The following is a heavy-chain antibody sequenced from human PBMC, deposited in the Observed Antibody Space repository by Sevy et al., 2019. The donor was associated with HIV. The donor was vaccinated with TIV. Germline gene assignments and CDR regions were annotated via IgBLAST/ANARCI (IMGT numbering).Heavy chain of an antibody. CDR3: GKGGGGHYDPDEIGYYFYYYNMDV. J-gene: IGHJ6*03. D-gene: IGHD3-22*01. CDR1: GFSFDSYG. Sequence: GGSLRLSCAVSGFSFDSYGMTWVRQAPGKGLEWVSGISGSGTRTYYADSVKGRFIISTDNSKNTLYLEMNSLRSEETGICYCGKGGGGHYDPDEIGYYFYYYNMDVWGKGTTVTVSS. CDR2: ISGSGTRT. V-gene: IGHV3-23*01.